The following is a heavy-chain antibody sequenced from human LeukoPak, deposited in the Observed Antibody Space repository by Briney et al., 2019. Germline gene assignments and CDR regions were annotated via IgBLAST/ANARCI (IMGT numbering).Heavy chain of an antibody. D-gene: IGHD6-13*01. Sequence: GASVKVSCKASGYTFTGYYMHWVRQAPGQGLEWMGWINPNSGGTNYAQKFQGRVTMTRDTSISTAYMELSRLRSDDTAVYYCARDGTRSGYSSSWYGGYYMDVWGEGTTVTVSS. CDR3: ARDGTRSGYSSSWYGGYYMDV. CDR1: GYTFTGYY. J-gene: IGHJ6*03. V-gene: IGHV1-2*02. CDR2: INPNSGGT.